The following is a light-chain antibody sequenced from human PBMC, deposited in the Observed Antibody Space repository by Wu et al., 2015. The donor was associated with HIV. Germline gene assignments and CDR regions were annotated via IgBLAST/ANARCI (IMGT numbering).Light chain of an antibody. J-gene: IGKJ2*01. V-gene: IGKV3D-15*02. CDR3: QQYTNSPYT. CDR1: QSVSSN. CDR2: DAS. Sequence: EIVMTQSPATLSVSPGERATLSCRASQSVSSNLAWYQQKPGQAPRLLIYDASNRATGIPARISGSGSGTDFTLTISRLEPEDFAVYYCQQYTNSPYTFGQGTKLEIK.